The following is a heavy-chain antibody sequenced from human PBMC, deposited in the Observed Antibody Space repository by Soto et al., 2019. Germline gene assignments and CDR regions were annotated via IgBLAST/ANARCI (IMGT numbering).Heavy chain of an antibody. V-gene: IGHV4-38-2*01. J-gene: IGHJ4*02. D-gene: IGHD2-8*01. CDR3: ASGTSMVYVLDY. Sequence: PSETLSLSCAVSGYSISSGYYWGWIRQPPGKGLEWSGIMYHSGSTYYNPSLKSRATLTVDTSKNQFSLKLSSVTAADTAVYYCASGTSMVYVLDYWGQGTLVTVSS. CDR2: MYHSGST. CDR1: GYSISSGYY.